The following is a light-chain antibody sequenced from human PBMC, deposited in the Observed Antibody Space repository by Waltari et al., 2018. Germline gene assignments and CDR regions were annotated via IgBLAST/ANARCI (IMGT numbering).Light chain of an antibody. CDR1: QDISNY. CDR3: QQSGLLT. J-gene: IGKJ4*01. CDR2: DSS. Sequence: DIQMTQSPSSLSASVGDRVTITCQASQDISNYLNWYQPKPGKAPKLLIYDSSNLETGVPSRFSGSGSGTDFTFTISSLQPEDIATYYCQQSGLLTFGGGTKVEIK. V-gene: IGKV1-33*01.